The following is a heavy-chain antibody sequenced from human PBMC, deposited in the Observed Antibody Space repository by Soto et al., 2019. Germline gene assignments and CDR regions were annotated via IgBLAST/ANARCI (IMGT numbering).Heavy chain of an antibody. CDR3: AKDTSYNYGSGSYFDF. CDR1: GFTFDDYA. CDR2: ISWNSGSI. V-gene: IGHV3-9*01. D-gene: IGHD3-10*01. Sequence: EVQLVESGGGLVQPGRSLRLSCAASGFTFDDYAMHWVRQAPGKGLEWVSGISWNSGSIGYADSVKGRFTISRDNAKNSLYLQMNSLRAEDTALYYCAKDTSYNYGSGSYFDFWGQGTLVTVSS. J-gene: IGHJ4*02.